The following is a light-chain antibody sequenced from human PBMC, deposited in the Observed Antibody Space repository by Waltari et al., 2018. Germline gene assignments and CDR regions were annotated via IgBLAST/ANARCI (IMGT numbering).Light chain of an antibody. Sequence: IMMTQTQFSLFVTNGEPASISCKSSQSLLHRDGSTYLHWYLQKPGQSPRLLIFRVSNRQPGVPDRFSGSGSGTDFTLKITSVEPEDVGVYYCLQTTEYPYSFGQGTKMEIK. CDR1: QSLLHRDGSTY. V-gene: IGKV2D-29*02. CDR3: LQTTEYPYS. J-gene: IGKJ2*03. CDR2: RVS.